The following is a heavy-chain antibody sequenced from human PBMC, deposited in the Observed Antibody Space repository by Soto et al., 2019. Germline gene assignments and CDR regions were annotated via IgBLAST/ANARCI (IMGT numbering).Heavy chain of an antibody. CDR3: AHAYGGRSLY. D-gene: IGHD1-26*01. Sequence: QITLKESGPTLVKPTQTLMLTCTFAGFSLPTGRVGVDWIRQPPGKALEWLAVIYWDDSKTYRPSLKSRLTITKDTSKNQVALTMTDMDPVDTATYYCAHAYGGRSLYWGQGTLVTVSS. V-gene: IGHV2-5*02. CDR2: IYWDDSK. CDR1: GFSLPTGRVG. J-gene: IGHJ4*02.